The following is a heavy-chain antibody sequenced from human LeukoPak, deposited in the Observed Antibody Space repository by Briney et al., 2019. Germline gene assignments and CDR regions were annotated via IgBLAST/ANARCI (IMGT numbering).Heavy chain of an antibody. D-gene: IGHD3-10*01. CDR2: ISSSGSTI. CDR3: ARGGGLLWFGEYSGP. V-gene: IGHV3-48*03. CDR1: GFTFSSYE. Sequence: GGSLRLSCAASGFTFSSYEMNWVRQAPGKGLEWVSYISSSGSTIYYADSVKGRFTISRDNAQNSLYLQMNSLRAEDTAVYYCARGGGLLWFGEYSGPWGQGTLVTVSS. J-gene: IGHJ5*02.